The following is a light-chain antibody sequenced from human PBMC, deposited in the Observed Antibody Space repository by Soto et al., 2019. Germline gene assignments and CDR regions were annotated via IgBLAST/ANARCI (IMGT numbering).Light chain of an antibody. CDR1: QTISTF. Sequence: EIVLTQSPATLSLSPGDRATLSCRASQTISTFLAWYQHKPGQAPRLLIYDASSRAAGVPSRFRGSGSGADFSPTIVSLEPEDSAIYYCQHRSGWWTFAQGTKV. CDR2: DAS. CDR3: QHRSGWWT. V-gene: IGKV3-11*01. J-gene: IGKJ1*01.